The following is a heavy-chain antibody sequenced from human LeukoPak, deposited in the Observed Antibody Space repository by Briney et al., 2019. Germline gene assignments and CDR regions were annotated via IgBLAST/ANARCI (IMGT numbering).Heavy chain of an antibody. CDR2: IIPIFGTA. CDR1: GGTFSSYA. Sequence: GASVKVSCKASGGTFSSYAISWVRQAPGQGLEWMGGIIPIFGTANYAQKFQGRVTITADKSTSTAYMELSSLRSEGTAVYYCAREVVSHCSSTSCHHPFDYWGQGTLVTVSS. D-gene: IGHD2-2*01. J-gene: IGHJ4*02. CDR3: AREVVSHCSSTSCHHPFDY. V-gene: IGHV1-69*06.